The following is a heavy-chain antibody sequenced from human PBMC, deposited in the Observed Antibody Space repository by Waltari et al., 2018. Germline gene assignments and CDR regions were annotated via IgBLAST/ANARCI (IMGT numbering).Heavy chain of an antibody. CDR3: AKPSQPYYYYYYYMDV. J-gene: IGHJ6*03. D-gene: IGHD2-2*01. CDR1: GFTFSSYG. V-gene: IGHV3-33*08. Sequence: QVQLVESGGGVVQPGRSLRLSCAASGFTFSSYGMHWVRQAPGKGLEWVAVIGYDVSNKYYADSVKCRFTIARDNSKNTLYLQMNSLRAEDTAVYYCAKPSQPYYYYYYYMDVWGKGTTVTVSS. CDR2: IGYDVSNK.